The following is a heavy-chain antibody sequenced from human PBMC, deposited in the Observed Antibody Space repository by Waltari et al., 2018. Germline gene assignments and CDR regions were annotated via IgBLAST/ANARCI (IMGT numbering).Heavy chain of an antibody. D-gene: IGHD5-18*01. CDR1: GFPFSSHG. CDR3: AKEGGLFAGYGSFDY. J-gene: IGHJ4*02. V-gene: IGHV3-30*02. CDR2: IRHDGTKK. Sequence: QVQLVESGGGVVQPGGALRLTCAASGFPFSSHGMHWVRQAPGKGLEWVAFIRHDGTKKYSADCVKGRFTISRDNSKNTLYLQMNSLRAEDTAVYYCAKEGGLFAGYGSFDYWGQGTLVTVSS.